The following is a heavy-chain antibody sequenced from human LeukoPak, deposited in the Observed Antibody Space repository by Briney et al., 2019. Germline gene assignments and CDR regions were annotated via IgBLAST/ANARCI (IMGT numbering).Heavy chain of an antibody. CDR1: GFTFSSYA. V-gene: IGHV3-23*01. J-gene: IGHJ6*02. CDR2: ISGSGGST. CDR3: AKDGESSSSGDYYGMDV. Sequence: GGSLRLSCAASGFTFSSYAMSRVRQAPGKGLEWVSAISGSGGSTYYADSVKGRFTISRDNSKNTLYLQMNSLRAENTAVYYCAKDGESSSSGDYYGMDVWGQGTTVTVSS. D-gene: IGHD6-6*01.